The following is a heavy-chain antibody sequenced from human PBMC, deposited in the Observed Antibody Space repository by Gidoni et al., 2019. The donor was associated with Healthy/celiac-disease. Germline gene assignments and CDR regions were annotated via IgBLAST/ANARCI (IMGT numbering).Heavy chain of an antibody. Sequence: EVQLVESGGGLVQPGGSLRLSCAASGFTFSSYWMHWVRQAPGKGLVWFSRINSDGSSTSYADSVKGRFTISRDNAKNTLYLQMNSLRAEDTAVYYCARGRLQNNWFDPWGQGTLVTVSS. V-gene: IGHV3-74*01. CDR3: ARGRLQNNWFDP. J-gene: IGHJ5*02. CDR2: INSDGSST. D-gene: IGHD4-4*01. CDR1: GFTFSSYW.